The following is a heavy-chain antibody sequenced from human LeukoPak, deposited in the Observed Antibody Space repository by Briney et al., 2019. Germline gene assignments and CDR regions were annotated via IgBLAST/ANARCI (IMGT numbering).Heavy chain of an antibody. D-gene: IGHD6-13*01. CDR1: GNSFTSYW. V-gene: IGHV5-51*01. CDR3: STSDSTTLRASAFHI. Sequence: GESLKISCKGSGNSFTSYWIGWVRPMPGKGLEWMGIIYPGDSDTRYSPSFQGQVTISADKSISLAYLQWSSLKGSETAILYLSTSDSTTLRASAFHIWVQGTMVTVTS. CDR2: IYPGDSDT. J-gene: IGHJ3*02.